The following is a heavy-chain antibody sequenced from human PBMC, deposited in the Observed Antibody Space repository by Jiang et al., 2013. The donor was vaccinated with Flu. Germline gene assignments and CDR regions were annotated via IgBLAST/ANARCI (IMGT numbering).Heavy chain of an antibody. V-gene: IGHV4-39*07. CDR3: ARDSTVVTASSYYYYYGMDV. D-gene: IGHD4-23*01. CDR1: GGSISSSSYY. Sequence: ETLSLTCTVSGGSISSSSYYWGWIRQPPREGAGVDWEYLLYGSTYYNPSLKSRVTISVDTSKNQFSLKLSSVTAADTAVYYCARDSTVVTASSYYYYYGMDVWGQGTTVTVSS. CDR2: LLYGST. J-gene: IGHJ6*02.